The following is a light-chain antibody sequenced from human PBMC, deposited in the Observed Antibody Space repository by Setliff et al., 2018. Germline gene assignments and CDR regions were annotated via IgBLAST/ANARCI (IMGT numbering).Light chain of an antibody. CDR2: DVS. V-gene: IGLV2-14*03. CDR3: SSYAGSNTPYV. J-gene: IGLJ1*01. CDR1: SSDVGGYNY. Sequence: QSVLTQPASVSGSPGQSITISCTGTSSDVGGYNYVSWYQQHPGKAPKLTIYDVSNRPSGVSNRFSGSKSGNTASLTISGLQAEDEADYYCSSYAGSNTPYVFGTGTKAPS.